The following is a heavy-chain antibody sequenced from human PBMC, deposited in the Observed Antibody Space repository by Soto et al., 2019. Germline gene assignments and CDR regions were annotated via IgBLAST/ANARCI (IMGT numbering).Heavy chain of an antibody. CDR2: IYPGDSDT. CDR3: ARHGPGIAAAGTSFYYMDV. Sequence: PGESLKISCKGSGYSFTSYWIGWVRQMPGKGLEWMGIIYPGDSDTRYSPSFQGQVTISADKSISTAYLQWSSLKASDTAMYYCARHGPGIAAAGTSFYYMDVWGKGTTVTVSS. CDR1: GYSFTSYW. V-gene: IGHV5-51*01. D-gene: IGHD6-13*01. J-gene: IGHJ6*03.